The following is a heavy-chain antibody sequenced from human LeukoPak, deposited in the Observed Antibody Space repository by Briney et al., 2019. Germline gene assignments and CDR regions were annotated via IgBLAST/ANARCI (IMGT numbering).Heavy chain of an antibody. Sequence: GGSLRLSCAASGFTFSSYAMHWVRQAPGKGLEWVAVISYDGSDKYYVDSVKGRFTNTRDNSKNTLYLQMNSLRAEDTAVYYCARVRGTYDSSAGGFDYWGQGTLVSVSS. J-gene: IGHJ4*02. CDR2: ISYDGSDK. V-gene: IGHV3-30*01. D-gene: IGHD3-22*01. CDR3: ARVRGTYDSSAGGFDY. CDR1: GFTFSSYA.